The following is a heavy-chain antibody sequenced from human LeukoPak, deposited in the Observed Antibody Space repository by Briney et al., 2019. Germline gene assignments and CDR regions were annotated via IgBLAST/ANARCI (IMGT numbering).Heavy chain of an antibody. D-gene: IGHD2-2*01. J-gene: IGHJ5*02. Sequence: GASVKVACKASGYTLTSYAMHWVRQAPAQRLEWMGWINAGDGNTKYSQQFQGRVTITRDTSPSTAYMELSSLRSEDTAVYYCARGLVVVPAAMPNWFDPWGQGTLVTVSS. V-gene: IGHV1-3*01. CDR3: ARGLVVVPAAMPNWFDP. CDR1: GYTLTSYA. CDR2: INAGDGNT.